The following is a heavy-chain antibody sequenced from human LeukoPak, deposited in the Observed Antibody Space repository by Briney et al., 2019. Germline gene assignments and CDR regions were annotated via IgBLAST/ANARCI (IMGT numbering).Heavy chain of an antibody. Sequence: ASVKVSCKASGYTFTSYGISWVRQTPGQGLEWMGWISAYNGNTNYAQNLRGRVTMTTDTSTSTAYIEMRSVISDDTAVYYCVRSTTRYYYDSSGYFAYWGQGTLVTVSS. CDR1: GYTFTSYG. D-gene: IGHD3-22*01. CDR2: ISAYNGNT. J-gene: IGHJ4*02. V-gene: IGHV1-18*01. CDR3: VRSTTRYYYDSSGYFAY.